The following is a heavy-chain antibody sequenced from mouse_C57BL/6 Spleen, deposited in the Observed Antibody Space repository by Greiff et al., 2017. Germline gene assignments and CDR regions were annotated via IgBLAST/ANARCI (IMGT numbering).Heavy chain of an antibody. V-gene: IGHV1-69*01. CDR3: ARFDYDGFAY. Sequence: QVQLQQPGAELVMPGASVKLSCKASGYTFTSYWMHWVKQRPGQGLEWIGEIDPSDSYTNYNQKFKGKSTLTVDKSSSTAYMQLSSLTSEDSAVYYCARFDYDGFAYWGKGTLVTVSA. D-gene: IGHD2-4*01. CDR2: IDPSDSYT. CDR1: GYTFTSYW. J-gene: IGHJ3*01.